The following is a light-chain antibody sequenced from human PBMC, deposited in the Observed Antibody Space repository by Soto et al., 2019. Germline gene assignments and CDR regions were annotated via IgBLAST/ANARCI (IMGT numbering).Light chain of an antibody. V-gene: IGLV1-47*01. CDR2: RNN. CDR3: AAWDDSLSVHYV. CDR1: SSNIGSNY. Sequence: QSVLTQPPSASGTPGQRVTISCSGSSSNIGSNYVYWYQQLPGTAPKLLIYRNNQRPSGVPDRFSGSKSGTSASLAISGLRSEDEADYYCAAWDDSLSVHYVFGTGTKLT. J-gene: IGLJ1*01.